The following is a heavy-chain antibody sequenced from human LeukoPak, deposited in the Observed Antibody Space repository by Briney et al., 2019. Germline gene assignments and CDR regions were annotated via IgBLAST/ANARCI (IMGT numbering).Heavy chain of an antibody. CDR3: AKDVGIQLLAFDY. J-gene: IGHJ4*02. D-gene: IGHD5-18*01. V-gene: IGHV3-30*02. CDR1: GFTFSSYG. CDR2: IRYDGSNK. Sequence: GGSLRLSCAASGFTFSSYGMHWVRQAPGKGLEWVAFIRYDGSNKYYADSVKGRFTISRDNSKNTLYLQMNSLRAEDTAVYYCAKDVGIQLLAFDYWGQGTLVTVSS.